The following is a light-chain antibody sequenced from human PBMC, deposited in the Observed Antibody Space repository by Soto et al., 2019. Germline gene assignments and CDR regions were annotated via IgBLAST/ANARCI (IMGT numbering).Light chain of an antibody. V-gene: IGKV3-20*01. CDR2: GAS. CDR3: QQYGSSLWT. Sequence: EIVLTQSASTLSWSPGERATLSCGASQSVSSYLAWYQQKPGQAPRLLIYGASSRATGIPDRFSGSGYGTDFNLTISRLETEDFAVYYCQQYGSSLWTFGQGTKVDIK. CDR1: QSVSSY. J-gene: IGKJ1*01.